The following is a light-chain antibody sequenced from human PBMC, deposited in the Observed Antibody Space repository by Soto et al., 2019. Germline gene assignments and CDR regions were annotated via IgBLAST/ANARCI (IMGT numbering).Light chain of an antibody. CDR3: QVWDSNIDHRVV. V-gene: IGLV3-21*02. CDR1: NIAIKS. Sequence: SYELTQAPSVSVAPGQTARITCGGNNIAIKSVHWYQQKPGQAPVLVVYDDGDRPSGIPERFSGSNSGNTATLTITRVEAGDDADYHCQVWDSNIDHRVVFGGGTKLTVL. CDR2: DDG. J-gene: IGLJ2*01.